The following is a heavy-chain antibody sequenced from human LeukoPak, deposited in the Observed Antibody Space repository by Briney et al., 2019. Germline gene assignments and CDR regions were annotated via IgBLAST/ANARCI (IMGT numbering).Heavy chain of an antibody. D-gene: IGHD3-10*02. J-gene: IGHJ6*04. V-gene: IGHV3-48*03. Sequence: GGSLRLSCAASGFTFSSYEMNWVRQAPRKGLEWVSYISSSGSAIYYADSVKGRFTISRDNAKNSLYLQMNSLRAEDTAVYYCAELGITMIGGVWGKGTTVTISS. CDR1: GFTFSSYE. CDR2: ISSSGSAI. CDR3: AELGITMIGGV.